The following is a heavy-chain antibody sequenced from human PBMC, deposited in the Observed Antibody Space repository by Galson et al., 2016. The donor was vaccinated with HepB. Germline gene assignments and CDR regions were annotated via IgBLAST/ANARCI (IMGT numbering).Heavy chain of an antibody. Sequence: SLRLSCAASGFTFSSYSMHWVRQAPRKGPVWVARVSTDGSSTAYADSVQGRFTISRDNAKNTLYLQMTSLRAEDTAVYYCASPPFGRATGINWFDPWGQGTLVIVSS. J-gene: IGHJ5*02. CDR3: ASPPFGRATGINWFDP. D-gene: IGHD1-26*01. CDR2: VSTDGSST. V-gene: IGHV3-74*03. CDR1: GFTFSSYS.